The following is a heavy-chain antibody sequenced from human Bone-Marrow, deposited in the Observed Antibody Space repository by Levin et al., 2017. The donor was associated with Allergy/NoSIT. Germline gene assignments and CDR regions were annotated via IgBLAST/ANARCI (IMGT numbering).Heavy chain of an antibody. CDR3: VRLGYRGYDNGWFDP. CDR1: GYTFTTLT. CDR2: INTGNGNT. D-gene: IGHD5-12*01. Sequence: GESLKISCKASGYTFTTLTMHWVRQAPGQRLEWMGWINTGNGNTYYSEKFQGRITITRDTSASTAYMELSSLTSEDTAVYYCVRLGYRGYDNGWFDPWGQGTLVTVSS. V-gene: IGHV1-3*04. J-gene: IGHJ5*02.